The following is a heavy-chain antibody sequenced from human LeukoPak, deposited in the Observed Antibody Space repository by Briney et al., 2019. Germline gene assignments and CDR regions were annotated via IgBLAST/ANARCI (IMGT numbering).Heavy chain of an antibody. CDR3: ARVDIVVVPAVMGAYYYYYMDV. Sequence: GGSLRLSCAASGFTFSSYAMSWVRQAPGKGLEWVSAISGSGGSTYYADSVKGRFTISRDNSKNTLYLQMNSLRAEDTAVYYCARVDIVVVPAVMGAYYYYYMDVWGKGTTVTVSS. CDR1: GFTFSSYA. D-gene: IGHD2-2*03. CDR2: ISGSGGST. V-gene: IGHV3-23*01. J-gene: IGHJ6*03.